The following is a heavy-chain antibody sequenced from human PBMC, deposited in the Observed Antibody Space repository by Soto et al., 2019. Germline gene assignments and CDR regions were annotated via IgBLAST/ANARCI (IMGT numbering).Heavy chain of an antibody. D-gene: IGHD5-18*01. CDR2: ISYDGSKE. CDR3: AKDLRLWSKDYYYYGMDV. J-gene: IGHJ6*02. CDR1: GFTFSSYC. Sequence: QVQLVESGGGVVQPGRSLRLSCAASGFTFSSYCMHWVRQAPGKGLEWVAVISYDGSKEFYADSVKGRFTISRDNSKNTLYLQMNRLRAEDTAVYYCAKDLRLWSKDYYYYGMDVWGQGTTVTVSS. V-gene: IGHV3-30*18.